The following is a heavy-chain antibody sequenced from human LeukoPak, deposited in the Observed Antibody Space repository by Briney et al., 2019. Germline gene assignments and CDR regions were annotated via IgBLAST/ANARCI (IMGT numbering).Heavy chain of an antibody. CDR2: IYNNGIN. Sequence: PSETLSLTCTVSGGSISTYYWSWIRQPPGKGLEWIGYIYNNGINNYNPSLRSRVTISTDTSKNQLSLKLNTVTAADTAVYYCAKFRLPGIGLRDWFFDLWGRGALVTVSS. CDR3: AKFRLPGIGLRDWFFDL. V-gene: IGHV4-59*08. D-gene: IGHD3-10*01. J-gene: IGHJ2*01. CDR1: GGSISTYY.